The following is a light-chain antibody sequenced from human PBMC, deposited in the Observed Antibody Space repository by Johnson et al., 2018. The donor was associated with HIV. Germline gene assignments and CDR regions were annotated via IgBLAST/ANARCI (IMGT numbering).Light chain of an antibody. CDR3: GTWDNSLNVYV. J-gene: IGLJ1*01. CDR2: DNN. Sequence: HSVLTQPPSVSAAPGQKVTISCSGSSSNIEHNYISWYQQLPHTAPILLISDNNKRPSGIPDRFSGSKSGASATLDITGLQTGDEADYYCGTWDNSLNVYVFGTGTKVTVL. V-gene: IGLV1-51*01. CDR1: SSNIEHNY.